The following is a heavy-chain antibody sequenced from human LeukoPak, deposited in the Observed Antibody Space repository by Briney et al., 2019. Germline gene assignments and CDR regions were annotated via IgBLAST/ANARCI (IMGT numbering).Heavy chain of an antibody. CDR2: VHHTGRT. J-gene: IGHJ4*01. D-gene: IGHD3-10*01. V-gene: IGHV4-34*01. CDR1: GFTFRTYA. Sequence: PGGSLRLSCAASGFTFRTYAMSWVRQPPGKGFEWIAEVHHTGRTIYSPSFARRVTIPADTSKNQVSLKLTSVTAADTAVYYCARGSDYTWGGWGQGTLVTVSS. CDR3: ARGSDYTWGG.